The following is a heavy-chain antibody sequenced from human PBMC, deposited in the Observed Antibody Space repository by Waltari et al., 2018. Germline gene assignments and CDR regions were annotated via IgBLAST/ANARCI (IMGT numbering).Heavy chain of an antibody. CDR1: GFTFSSYW. V-gene: IGHV3-7*01. CDR3: ARDRYYYGSGSRDY. D-gene: IGHD3-10*01. J-gene: IGHJ4*02. CDR2: IKQDGSEK. Sequence: EVQLVESGGGLGQPGGSLRLPCAASGFTFSSYWMIWVRQAPGKGLEWVANIKQDGSEKYYVDSVKGRFTISRDNAKNSLYLQMNSLRAEDTAVYYCARDRYYYGSGSRDYWGQGTLVTVSS.